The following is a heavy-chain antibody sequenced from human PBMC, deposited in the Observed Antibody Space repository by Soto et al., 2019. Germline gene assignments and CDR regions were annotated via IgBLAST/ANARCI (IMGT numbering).Heavy chain of an antibody. CDR1: GVSISRYY. CDR2: MHYNGNI. J-gene: IGHJ4*02. D-gene: IGHD6-19*01. V-gene: IGHV4-59*08. CDR3: AAGGQWLAFDY. Sequence: SETLSLTCTVSGVSISRYYWSWIRQFPGKGPEWIGYMHYNGNIQYNPSLKSRLSISVDTSTNQFSLKLSSVTAADTAMYYCAAGGQWLAFDYWGQGIVVTVSS.